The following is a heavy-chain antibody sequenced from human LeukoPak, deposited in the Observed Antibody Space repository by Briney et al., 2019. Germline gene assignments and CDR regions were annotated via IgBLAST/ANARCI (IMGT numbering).Heavy chain of an antibody. CDR3: ARSSSHIDY. D-gene: IGHD6-6*01. J-gene: IGHJ4*02. V-gene: IGHV4-59*13. CDR1: DDSINDYY. CDR2: IIYSGST. Sequence: PSETLSLTCTVSDDSINDYYWSWIRQPPGKEVEWIGYIIYSGSTNYNPSLKSRVTISVDTSKNQFSLKLSSVTAADTAVYYCARSSSHIDYWGQGTLVTVSS.